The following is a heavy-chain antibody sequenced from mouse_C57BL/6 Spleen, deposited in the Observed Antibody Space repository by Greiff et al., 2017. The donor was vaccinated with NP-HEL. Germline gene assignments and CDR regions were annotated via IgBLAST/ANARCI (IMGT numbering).Heavy chain of an antibody. V-gene: IGHV14-4*01. Sequence: VQLKESGAELVRPGASVKLSCTASGFNIKDDYMHWVKQRPEQGLEWIGWIDPENGDTEYASKFQGKATITADTPSNTAYLQLSSLTSEDTAVYYCTTSPYFDYWGQGTTLTVSS. J-gene: IGHJ2*01. CDR3: TTSPYFDY. CDR1: GFNIKDDY. CDR2: IDPENGDT.